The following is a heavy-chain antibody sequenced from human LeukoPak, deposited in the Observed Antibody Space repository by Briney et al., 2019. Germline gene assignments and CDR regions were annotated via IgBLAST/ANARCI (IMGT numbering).Heavy chain of an antibody. CDR1: GSSISSRSYY. V-gene: IGHV4-39*07. J-gene: IGHJ4*02. Sequence: SETLSLTCTVSGSSISSRSYYWGWIRQPPGKGLEWIGNIYYSGSTYYNPSLKSRVTISVDTSKNQLSLKLSSVTAADTAVYYCARGVAGHFGGFFFDSWGQGALVTVSS. CDR2: IYYSGST. D-gene: IGHD2-21*01. CDR3: ARGVAGHFGGFFFDS.